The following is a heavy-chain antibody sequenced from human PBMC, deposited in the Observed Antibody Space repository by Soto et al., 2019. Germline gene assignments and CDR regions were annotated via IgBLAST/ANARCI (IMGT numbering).Heavy chain of an antibody. Sequence: PGGSLRLSCAASGFTFSGYGMHWVRQAPGKGLEWVAVISYDGSNKYYADSVKGRFTISRDNSKNTLYLQMNSLRAEDTAVYYCAKDQVYYDSSGYFGHWGQGTLVTVSS. J-gene: IGHJ4*02. CDR2: ISYDGSNK. D-gene: IGHD3-22*01. V-gene: IGHV3-30*18. CDR1: GFTFSGYG. CDR3: AKDQVYYDSSGYFGH.